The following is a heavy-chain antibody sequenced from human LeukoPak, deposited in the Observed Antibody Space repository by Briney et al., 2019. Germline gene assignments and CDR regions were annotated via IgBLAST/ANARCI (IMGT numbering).Heavy chain of an antibody. CDR2: MNPNSGNT. J-gene: IGHJ4*02. Sequence: GASVKVSCKASGYTFTSYDINWVRQATGQGLEWMGWMNPNSGNTGYAQKFQGRVTITRDTSISTAYMELSGLRSEDTAVYFCARDCSRTSCYTRSDCWGQGTLVTVSS. V-gene: IGHV1-8*01. CDR3: ARDCSRTSCYTRSDC. D-gene: IGHD2-2*02. CDR1: GYTFTSYD.